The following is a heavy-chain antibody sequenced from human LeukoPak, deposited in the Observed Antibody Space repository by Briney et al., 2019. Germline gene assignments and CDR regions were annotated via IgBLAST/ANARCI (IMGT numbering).Heavy chain of an antibody. CDR2: MNPNSGNT. CDR1: GYTFTSYD. CDR3: ARGASSLYDSSGYPPDY. D-gene: IGHD3-22*01. V-gene: IGHV1-8*01. Sequence: ASVKVSCKASGYTFTSYDINWVRQATGQGLEWMGWMNPNSGNTGYAQKFQGRVTMTRNTSISTAYMELSSLRSEDTAVYYCARGASSLYDSSGYPPDYWGQGTLVTVSS. J-gene: IGHJ4*02.